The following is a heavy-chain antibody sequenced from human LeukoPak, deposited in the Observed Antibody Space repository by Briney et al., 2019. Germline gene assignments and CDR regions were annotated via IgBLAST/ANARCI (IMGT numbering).Heavy chain of an antibody. J-gene: IGHJ6*04. CDR3: AELGITMIGGV. CDR1: GFTFSSHE. V-gene: IGHV3-48*03. D-gene: IGHD3-10*02. CDR2: ISSSGSTI. Sequence: GGSLRRSCAASGFTFSSHEMNWVRQAPGKGLEWVSYISSSGSTIYYADSVKGRFTISRDNAKNSLYLQMNSLRAEGTAVYYCAELGITMIGGVWGKGTTVTISS.